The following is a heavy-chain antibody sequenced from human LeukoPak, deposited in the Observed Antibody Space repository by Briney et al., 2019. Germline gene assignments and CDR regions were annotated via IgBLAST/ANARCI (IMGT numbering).Heavy chain of an antibody. CDR3: ARDVTWTYFDF. Sequence: SETLSLTCTVSGCSISTYYWSWIRQPPGKGLEWIGNIYYSGSTNYNPSLKSRVTISLDTSKNQYSLKLSSVTAADTAVYYCARDVTWTYFDFWGQGTLVTVSS. CDR1: GCSISTYY. V-gene: IGHV4-59*01. J-gene: IGHJ4*02. CDR2: IYYSGST. D-gene: IGHD3/OR15-3a*01.